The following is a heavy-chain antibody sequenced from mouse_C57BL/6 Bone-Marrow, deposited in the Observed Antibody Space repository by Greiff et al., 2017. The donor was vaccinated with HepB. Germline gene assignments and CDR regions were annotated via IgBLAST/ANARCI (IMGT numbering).Heavy chain of an antibody. CDR1: GYTFTEYT. CDR2: FYPGSGSI. CDR3: ARHEDGTTVVDPWFAY. V-gene: IGHV1-62-2*01. D-gene: IGHD1-1*01. J-gene: IGHJ3*01. Sequence: QVHVKQSGAELVKPGASVKLSCKASGYTFTEYTIHWVKQRSGQGLEWIGWFYPGSGSIKYNEKFKDKATLTADKSSSTVYMELSRLTSEDSAVYFCARHEDGTTVVDPWFAYWGQGTLVTVSA.